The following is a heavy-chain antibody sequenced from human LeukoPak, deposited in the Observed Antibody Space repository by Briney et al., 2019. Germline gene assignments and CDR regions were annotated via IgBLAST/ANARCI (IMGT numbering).Heavy chain of an antibody. J-gene: IGHJ4*02. D-gene: IGHD1-26*01. CDR1: GGSISSYY. Sequence: SETLSLTCTVSGGSISSYYWSWIRQPPGKGLEWIGYIYNSGSTNYNPSLKSRVTMSIDTSKNQFSLKVTSVTAADTAVYSCARNGGSYSFDYWGQGTLVTVSS. CDR3: ARNGGSYSFDY. V-gene: IGHV4-59*01. CDR2: IYNSGST.